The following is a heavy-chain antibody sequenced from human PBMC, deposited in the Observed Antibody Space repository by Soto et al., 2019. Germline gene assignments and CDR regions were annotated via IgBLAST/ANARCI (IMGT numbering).Heavy chain of an antibody. CDR3: ARDGEIAARGGYYYYYYGMDV. Sequence: LRLSCTASGFTFSTYAMSWVRQAPVKGLEWVSAISGSGSTTYYADSVKGRFTISRDNSINRLYLQMNSLRAEDTAVYYCARDGEIAARGGYYYYYYGMDVWGQGTTVTVSS. CDR2: ISGSGSTT. CDR1: GFTFSTYA. D-gene: IGHD6-6*01. V-gene: IGHV3-23*01. J-gene: IGHJ6*02.